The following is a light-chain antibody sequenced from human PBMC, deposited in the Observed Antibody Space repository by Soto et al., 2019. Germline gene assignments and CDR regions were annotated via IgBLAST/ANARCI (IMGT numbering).Light chain of an antibody. V-gene: IGKV3-15*01. CDR3: QQYNNWPRT. CDR2: GAS. J-gene: IGKJ1*01. Sequence: EVVMTQSPATLSVSPGERVTLSCRASQSVRSNLAWYQQKPGQSPRLLISGASTRATGLPARFSGSGSGTEFTLTIGSLQSEDFAVYYCQQYNNWPRTFGQGTKVDIK. CDR1: QSVRSN.